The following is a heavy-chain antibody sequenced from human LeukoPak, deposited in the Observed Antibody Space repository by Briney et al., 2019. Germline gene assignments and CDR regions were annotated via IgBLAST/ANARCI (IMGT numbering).Heavy chain of an antibody. CDR3: ARDHRRIAAAGSGY. D-gene: IGHD6-13*01. CDR2: IYTSGST. V-gene: IGHV4-61*02. Sequence: SQTLSLTCTVSGGSISSGFYYWSWIRQPAGKGLEWIGRIYTSGSTNYNPSLKSRVSTSVDTSKNQFSLKLSSVTAADTAVYYCARDHRRIAAAGSGYWGQGTLVTVSS. CDR1: GGSISSGFYY. J-gene: IGHJ4*02.